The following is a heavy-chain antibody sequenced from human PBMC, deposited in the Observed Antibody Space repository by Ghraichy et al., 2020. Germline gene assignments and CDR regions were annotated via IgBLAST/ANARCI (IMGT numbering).Heavy chain of an antibody. D-gene: IGHD6-13*01. J-gene: IGHJ6*02. CDR2: IYYSGST. CDR1: GGSISSSSYY. CDR3: ARVWIAAAGTPWMSNRDRGGMDV. Sequence: SQTLSLTCTVSGGSISSSSYYWGWIRQPPGKGLEWIGSIYYSGSTYYNPSLKSRVTISVDTSKNQFSLKLSSVTAADTAVYYCARVWIAAAGTPWMSNRDRGGMDVWGQGTTVTVSS. V-gene: IGHV4-39*01.